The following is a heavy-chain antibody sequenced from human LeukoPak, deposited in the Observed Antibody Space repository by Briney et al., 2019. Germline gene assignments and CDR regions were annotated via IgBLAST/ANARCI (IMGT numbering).Heavy chain of an antibody. Sequence: SETLSLTCAVHGGSISSGGYYWSWIRQHPGKGLEWIGYIYYSGSTYYNPSLKSRVTISVDTSKNQFSLKLSSVAAADTAVYWCGRGGGLRESDYWGQGTLVTVSS. D-gene: IGHD5-12*01. V-gene: IGHV4-31*11. CDR1: GGSISSGGYY. CDR2: IYYSGST. J-gene: IGHJ4*02. CDR3: GRGGGLRESDY.